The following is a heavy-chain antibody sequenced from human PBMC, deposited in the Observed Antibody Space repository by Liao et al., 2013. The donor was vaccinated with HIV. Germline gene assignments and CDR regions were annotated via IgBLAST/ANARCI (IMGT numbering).Heavy chain of an antibody. V-gene: IGHV4-34*01. CDR3: ARGLKGYSYHWYWYFDL. Sequence: QVQLQQWGAGLLKPSETLSLTCAVYGGSFSGYYWSWIRQPPGKGLEWIGEINHSGSTNYNLSLKSRVTISVDTSKNQFSLKLSSVTAADTAVYYCARGLKGYSYHWYWYFDLWGRGTLVTVSS. D-gene: IGHD5-18*01. J-gene: IGHJ2*01. CDR1: GGSFSGYY. CDR2: INHSGST.